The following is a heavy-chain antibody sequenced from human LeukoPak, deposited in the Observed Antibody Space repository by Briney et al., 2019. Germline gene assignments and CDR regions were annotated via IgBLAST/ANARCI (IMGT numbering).Heavy chain of an antibody. CDR2: IYYSGST. Sequence: SETLSLTCTVSGGSISSYYWSWIRQPPGKGLEWIGYIYYSGSTNFNPSLKSRVTISVDTSKNQFSLKLSSVTAADTAVYYFARHPSGSYYYFDYWGQGTLVTVSS. CDR1: GGSISSYY. J-gene: IGHJ4*02. D-gene: IGHD1-26*01. CDR3: ARHPSGSYYYFDY. V-gene: IGHV4-59*08.